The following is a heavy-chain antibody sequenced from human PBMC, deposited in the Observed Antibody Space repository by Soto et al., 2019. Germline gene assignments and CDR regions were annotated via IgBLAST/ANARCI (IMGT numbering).Heavy chain of an antibody. CDR3: AREVEAFNL. D-gene: IGHD1-26*01. CDR1: GFTFSSYA. V-gene: IGHV3-30-3*01. CDR2: ISYDGGSK. J-gene: IGHJ5*02. Sequence: GGSLRLSCAASGFTFSSYAMHWVRQAPGKGLEWVAMISYDGGSKYFADSVKGRFTISRDNSKSTLYLQMNSLRPEDTAVYCCAREVEAFNLWGQGTLVTVSS.